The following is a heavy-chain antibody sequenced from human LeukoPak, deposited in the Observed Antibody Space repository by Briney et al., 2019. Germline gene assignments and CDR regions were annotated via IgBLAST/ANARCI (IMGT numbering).Heavy chain of an antibody. J-gene: IGHJ4*02. CDR3: AKDPSGHNSPGGFDY. CDR1: GFTFDDYA. CDR2: ISWNSGSI. Sequence: GGSLRLSCAASGFTFDDYAMHWVRQAPGKGLEWVSGISWNSGSIGYADSVKGRFTISRDNAKNSLYLQMNSLRAEDTALYYCAKDPSGHNSPGGFDYWGQGTLVTVSS. V-gene: IGHV3-9*01. D-gene: IGHD5-24*01.